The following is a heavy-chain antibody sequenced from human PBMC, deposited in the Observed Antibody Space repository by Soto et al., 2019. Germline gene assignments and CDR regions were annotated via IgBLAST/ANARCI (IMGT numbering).Heavy chain of an antibody. CDR1: GGSFSGYY. CDR2: INRSGST. Sequence: QVQLQQWGAGLLKPSETLSLTCAVYGGSFSGYYWSWIRQPPGKGLEWIGEINRSGSTNYNPSLKTRVTISVDTSKNQFSLKLSSVTAADTAVYYCARGRDDFWSGNNWFDPWGQGTLVTVSS. J-gene: IGHJ5*02. D-gene: IGHD3-3*01. V-gene: IGHV4-34*01. CDR3: ARGRDDFWSGNNWFDP.